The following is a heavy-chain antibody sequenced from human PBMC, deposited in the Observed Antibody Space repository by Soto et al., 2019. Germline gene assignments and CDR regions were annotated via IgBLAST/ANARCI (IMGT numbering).Heavy chain of an antibody. V-gene: IGHV3-30*18. CDR1: GFTFSSYG. Sequence: QVQLVESGGGVVQPGRSLRLSCAASGFTFSSYGMHWVRQAPGKGLEWVAVISYDGSNKYYADSVKGRFTISRDNSKNTLYLQMNSLRAEDTAVYYCAKYSPTGGMDVWGQGTTVTVSS. CDR3: AKYSPTGGMDV. D-gene: IGHD6-13*01. J-gene: IGHJ6*02. CDR2: ISYDGSNK.